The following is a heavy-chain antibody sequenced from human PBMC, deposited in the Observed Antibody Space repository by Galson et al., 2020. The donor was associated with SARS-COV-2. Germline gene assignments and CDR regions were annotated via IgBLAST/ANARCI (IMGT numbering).Heavy chain of an antibody. CDR2: ISSSSSYI. J-gene: IGHJ1*01. D-gene: IGHD3-22*01. CDR1: GFTFSSYS. Sequence: NSGGSLRLSCAASGFTFSSYSMNWVRQAPGKGLEWVSSISSSSSYIHYADSVKGRFTISRDNAKNSLYLQMNSLRAEDTAVYYCARDRGRSYYYDSSGYPFEHWGQGTLVNVSS. CDR3: ARDRGRSYYYDSSGYPFEH. V-gene: IGHV3-21*01.